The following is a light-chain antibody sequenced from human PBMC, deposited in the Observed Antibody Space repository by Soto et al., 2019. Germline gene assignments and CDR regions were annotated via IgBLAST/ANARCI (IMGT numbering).Light chain of an antibody. V-gene: IGKV3-15*01. J-gene: IGKJ4*01. CDR1: QSVYSN. Sequence: EIVMTQSPATLSVSPGERATLSCRASQSVYSNLAWYQQKPGQAPRFLIYGASTRATGIPARFSGSGSGTEFTLTISSLQSEDFAVYYCQQYDNWPLTFGG. CDR3: QQYDNWPLT. CDR2: GAS.